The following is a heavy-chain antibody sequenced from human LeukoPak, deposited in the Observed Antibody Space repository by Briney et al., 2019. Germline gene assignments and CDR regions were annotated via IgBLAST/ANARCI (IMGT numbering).Heavy chain of an antibody. CDR2: MNPNSGNS. CDR3: ARALLTSDAFDI. V-gene: IGHV1-8*03. J-gene: IGHJ3*02. CDR1: GYTFTSYD. D-gene: IGHD1-26*01. Sequence: GASVKVSCKASGYTFTSYDINWVRQATGQGLEWMGWMNPNSGNSGYAQKFQGRVTITRNTSISTAYMELSSLRSEDTAVYYCARALLTSDAFDIWGQGTMVTVSS.